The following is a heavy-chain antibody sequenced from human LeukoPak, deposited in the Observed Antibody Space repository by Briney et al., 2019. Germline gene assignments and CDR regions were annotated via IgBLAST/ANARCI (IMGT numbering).Heavy chain of an antibody. CDR1: GFTFDDYG. V-gene: IGHV3-20*04. Sequence: GGSLRLSCAASGFTFDDYGMSWVRQAPGKGLEWVSGINWNGGSTNYANSVKGRFTISRDNAKNSLYLQMNSLRAEDTALYYCARDVAYYYESSGYYSLGFDIWGQGTMVTVSS. CDR3: ARDVAYYYESSGYYSLGFDI. J-gene: IGHJ3*02. D-gene: IGHD3-22*01. CDR2: INWNGGST.